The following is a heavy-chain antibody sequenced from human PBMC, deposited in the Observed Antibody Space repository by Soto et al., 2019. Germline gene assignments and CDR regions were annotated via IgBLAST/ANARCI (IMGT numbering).Heavy chain of an antibody. D-gene: IGHD3-10*01. CDR3: AKGKGSGSHTIWCFDV. J-gene: IGHJ2*01. CDR2: IHGSGATT. Sequence: EVQVLDSGGGLVQPGGSLRLSCAASGLTFSSFAMSWVRQAPGKGLEWVATIHGSGATTDYADSVRGRFTISRDNSKNTMYLQMNSLRVEDTTVYYCAKGKGSGSHTIWCFDVWGRGTLVTVSS. V-gene: IGHV3-23*01. CDR1: GLTFSSFA.